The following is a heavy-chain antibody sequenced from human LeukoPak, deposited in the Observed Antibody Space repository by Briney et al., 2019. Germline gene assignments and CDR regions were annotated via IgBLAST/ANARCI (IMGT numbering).Heavy chain of an antibody. D-gene: IGHD3-3*01. CDR2: RNLNRGNT. V-gene: IGHV1-8*03. CDR3: ARGNPYYDFWSGHYYYYYYMDV. J-gene: IGHJ6*03. CDR1: GYTFTSYD. Sequence: GASVKVSCKASGYTFTSYDINWVRQATGQGLEWMGWRNLNRGNTGYAQKFQGRVTITRNTSISTAYMELSSLRSEDTAVYYCARGNPYYDFWSGHYYYYYYMDVWGKGTTVTVSS.